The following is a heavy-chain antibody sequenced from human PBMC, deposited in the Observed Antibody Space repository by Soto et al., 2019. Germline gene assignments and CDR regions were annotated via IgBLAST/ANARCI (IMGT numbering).Heavy chain of an antibody. J-gene: IGHJ4*02. D-gene: IGHD3-22*01. Sequence: GESLKISCKGSGYSFAGYWITWVRQKPGKGLEWMGRIDPSDSQTYYSPSFRGHVTISVTKSSTTVFLQWSSLRASDTAMYYCARQIYDSDTGPNFQYYFDSWGQGTPVTVSS. CDR3: ARQIYDSDTGPNFQYYFDS. CDR2: IDPSDSQT. CDR1: GYSFAGYW. V-gene: IGHV5-10-1*01.